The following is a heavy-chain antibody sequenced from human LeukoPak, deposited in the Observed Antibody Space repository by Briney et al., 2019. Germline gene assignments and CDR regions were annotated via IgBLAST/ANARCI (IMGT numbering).Heavy chain of an antibody. V-gene: IGHV3-23*01. Sequence: PGGSLRLSCAVSGFTCSVYSTMCAPQAPGKGLEWVSAISGSGDGTYYADSVKGRFTISRDNSKNTLFLQMNSLRAEDTAVYYCAKAGVLNLVRGVIVEHWGRGTLVTVSS. CDR2: ISGSGDGT. CDR3: AKAGVLNLVRGVIVEH. D-gene: IGHD3-10*01. J-gene: IGHJ4*02. CDR1: GFTCSVYS.